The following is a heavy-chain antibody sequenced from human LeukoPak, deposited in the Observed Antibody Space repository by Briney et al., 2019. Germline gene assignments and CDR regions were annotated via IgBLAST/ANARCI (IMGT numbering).Heavy chain of an antibody. Sequence: GASVKVSCKASGGTFSSYAISWVRQAPGQGLEWMGWINPNSGGTNYAQKFQGRVTMTRDTSISTAYMELSRLRSDDTAVYYCAKFSSWYDPADYWGQGTLVTVSS. D-gene: IGHD6-13*01. V-gene: IGHV1-2*02. J-gene: IGHJ4*02. CDR2: INPNSGGT. CDR3: AKFSSWYDPADY. CDR1: GGTFSSYA.